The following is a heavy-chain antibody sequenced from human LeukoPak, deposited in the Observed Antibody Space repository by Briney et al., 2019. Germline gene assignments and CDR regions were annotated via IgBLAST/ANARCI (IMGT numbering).Heavy chain of an antibody. Sequence: GGSLRLSCAASGFTFSNFAMSWVRQAPGKGLEWVSTVSGSGGLTSYADSVKGRFTISKDNSKNMLFLQMNSLRADDTAVYYCAKSRARREGTSGSIDYWGQGTLVTVSS. CDR2: VSGSGGLT. V-gene: IGHV3-23*01. D-gene: IGHD2-8*01. CDR1: GFTFSNFA. J-gene: IGHJ4*02. CDR3: AKSRARREGTSGSIDY.